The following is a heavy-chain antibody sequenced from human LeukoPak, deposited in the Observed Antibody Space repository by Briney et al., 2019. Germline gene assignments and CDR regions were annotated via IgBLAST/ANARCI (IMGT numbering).Heavy chain of an antibody. CDR3: ARYAAGDYVGDNWFDP. CDR1: GGSISSSSYY. D-gene: IGHD4-17*01. CDR2: IYYSGST. V-gene: IGHV4-39*07. Sequence: SETLSLTCTVSGGSISSSSYYWGWIRHPPGKGLEWIGSIYYSGSTYYNPSLKSRVTISVDKSKNQFSLKLSSVTAADTAVYYCARYAAGDYVGDNWFDPWGQGALVTVSS. J-gene: IGHJ5*02.